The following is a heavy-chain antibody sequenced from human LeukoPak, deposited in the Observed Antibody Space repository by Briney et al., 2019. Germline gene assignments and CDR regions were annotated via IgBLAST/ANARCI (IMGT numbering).Heavy chain of an antibody. Sequence: GGSLRLSCATSGLTFRTTWMHWVRQAPGKGLMWVSRMNGEGTTIDYADSVKGRFTVSRDYAKNTLFLQVNNLRAEDTALYFCATARNFRFEYWGQGSLVIVSA. CDR3: ATARNFRFEY. CDR2: MNGEGTTI. CDR1: GLTFRTTW. J-gene: IGHJ4*02. V-gene: IGHV3-74*01. D-gene: IGHD1-7*01.